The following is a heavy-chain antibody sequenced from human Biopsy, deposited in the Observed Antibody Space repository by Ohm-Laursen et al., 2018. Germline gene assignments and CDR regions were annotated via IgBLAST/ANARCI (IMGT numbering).Heavy chain of an antibody. J-gene: IGHJ5*02. CDR1: GAIFSNYA. D-gene: IGHD4-17*01. CDR3: ARLAQIYGDSPFDP. CDR2: IIPLFGAP. Sequence: SVKVSCKASGAIFSNYAITWVRQAPGQGLEWMGGIIPLFGAPNYAQKFQGRLTITADESKSTTYMELSSLRSEDTAVYYCARLAQIYGDSPFDPWGQGTLVTVPS. V-gene: IGHV1-69*13.